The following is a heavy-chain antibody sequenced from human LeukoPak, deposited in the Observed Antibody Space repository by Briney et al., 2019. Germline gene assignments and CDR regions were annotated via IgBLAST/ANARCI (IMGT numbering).Heavy chain of an antibody. Sequence: SETLSLTCTVSGGSISSDYWSWIRQPAGKGLEWIGRIYTSGSTNYNPSLKSRVTMSVDTSKNQFSLKLSSVTAADTAVYYCARDLGSSWYGDAFDIWGQGTMVTVSS. V-gene: IGHV4-4*07. CDR1: GGSISSDY. J-gene: IGHJ3*02. CDR3: ARDLGSSWYGDAFDI. CDR2: IYTSGST. D-gene: IGHD6-13*01.